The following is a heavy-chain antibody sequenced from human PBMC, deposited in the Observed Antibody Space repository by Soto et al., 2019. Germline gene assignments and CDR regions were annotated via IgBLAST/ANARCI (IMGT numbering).Heavy chain of an antibody. J-gene: IGHJ4*02. V-gene: IGHV3-23*01. CDR3: AKARLGGNFDY. CDR2: ISRTGGST. CDR1: GFTFNNYA. Sequence: EVQLLDSGGGLVQPGGSLRLSCAASGFTFNNYAMNWVRQAPGKGLEWVATISRTGGSTYYADSVKGRFTTSRDKSKNTLYLQMNSLRAEDTAVYYCAKARLGGNFDYWGQGPQVTVSS.